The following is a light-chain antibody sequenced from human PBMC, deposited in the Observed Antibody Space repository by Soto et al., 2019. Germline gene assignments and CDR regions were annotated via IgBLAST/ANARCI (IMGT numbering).Light chain of an antibody. V-gene: IGKV3-15*01. CDR1: QSVNSN. CDR2: GAS. CDR3: QQYNDWPLT. Sequence: EKVMTQSPAALSVSPGERATLSCRASQSVNSNLAWYQQKPGQAPRLLLYGASTRATGIPARFSGSASGTDFPLTIGSLQSEDSAVYYCQQYNDWPLTFGGGTKVEIK. J-gene: IGKJ4*01.